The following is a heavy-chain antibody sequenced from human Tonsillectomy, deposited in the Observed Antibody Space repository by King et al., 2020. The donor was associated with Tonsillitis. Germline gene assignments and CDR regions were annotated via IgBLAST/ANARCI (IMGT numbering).Heavy chain of an antibody. J-gene: IGHJ2*01. CDR2: IRQDGSET. V-gene: IGHV3-7*04. Sequence: VQLVESGGGLVQPGGSLRLSCAASGFTFSNYWMSWVRQAPGKGLEWVANIRQDGSETYYVDSVKGRFTISRDNAKNSRYLQMTSLRAEDTAVYYCARGISAAGGRWYFDLWGRGTLVTVSS. CDR3: ARGISAAGGRWYFDL. D-gene: IGHD6-13*01. CDR1: GFTFSNYW.